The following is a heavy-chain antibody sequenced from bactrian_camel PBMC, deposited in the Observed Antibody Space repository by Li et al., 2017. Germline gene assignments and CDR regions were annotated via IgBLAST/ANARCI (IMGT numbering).Heavy chain of an antibody. D-gene: IGHD6*01. Sequence: HVQLVESGGGSVQAGESLRLSCAASGYTYGTNCMGWFRQAPGKEREGVAFVYFGGGSTYYADSVKGRFTISQDKGKNTVYLLMNSLKPDDTGMYYCAAGYGGIWFHTNGYDYWGRGTQVTVS. CDR1: GYTYGTNC. CDR2: VYFGGGST. V-gene: IGHV3S63*01. CDR3: AAGYGGIWFHTNGYDY. J-gene: IGHJ4*01.